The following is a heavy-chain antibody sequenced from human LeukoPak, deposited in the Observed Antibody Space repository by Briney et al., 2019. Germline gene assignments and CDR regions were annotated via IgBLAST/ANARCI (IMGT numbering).Heavy chain of an antibody. J-gene: IGHJ4*02. V-gene: IGHV3-48*01. CDR3: ARFRTWGDKAFDY. CDR1: GFTFNAFG. D-gene: IGHD2-21*02. CDR2: IGTTSGAI. Sequence: HPGGSLRLSCAASGFTFNAFGMNWVRQAPGKGLEWVSYIGTTSGAIYYADSVEGRFTISRDSAKNSLYLQMNSLRAEDTAVYYCARFRTWGDKAFDYWGQGTLVTVSS.